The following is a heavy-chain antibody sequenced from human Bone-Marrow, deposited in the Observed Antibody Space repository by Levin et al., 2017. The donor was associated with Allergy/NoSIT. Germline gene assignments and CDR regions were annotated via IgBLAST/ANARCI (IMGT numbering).Heavy chain of an antibody. CDR1: GYTFSAYW. V-gene: IGHV5-51*01. J-gene: IGHJ4*02. CDR2: VNPDESYS. CDR3: ARTLYSFGHFDH. D-gene: IGHD5-18*01. Sequence: GESLKISCQTSGYTFSAYWIAWVRQMPGVGLEWVGIVNPDESYSRYSPPFQDRVTISVDRSTRTAYLQWSSLKSSDTAIYYCARTLYSFGHFDHGGPGTLVTVSS.